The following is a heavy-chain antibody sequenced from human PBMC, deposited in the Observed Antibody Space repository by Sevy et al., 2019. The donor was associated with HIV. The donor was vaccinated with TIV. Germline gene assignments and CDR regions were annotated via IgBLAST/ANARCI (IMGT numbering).Heavy chain of an antibody. Sequence: GGSLRLSCAASGFTVSSNYMSWVRQAPGKGLEWVSVIYSGGSTYYADSVKGRFTISRDNSKNTLYLQMNSLRAEDTAVYYCARDGGWNFVYGLDVWGQGTTVTVSS. CDR3: ARDGGWNFVYGLDV. V-gene: IGHV3-53*01. CDR1: GFTVSSNY. J-gene: IGHJ6*02. D-gene: IGHD1-7*01. CDR2: IYSGGST.